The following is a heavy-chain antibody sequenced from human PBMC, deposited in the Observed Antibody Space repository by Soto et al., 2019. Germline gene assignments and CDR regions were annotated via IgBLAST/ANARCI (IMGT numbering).Heavy chain of an antibody. CDR3: ARVFYYDILTGKSYNMDV. D-gene: IGHD3-9*01. CDR2: ISGSGGST. V-gene: IGHV3-23*01. J-gene: IGHJ6*02. CDR1: GFTFSNYA. Sequence: VQLLESGGDLVQPGGSLRLSCEASGFTFSNYAMSWVRQAPGKGLEWVSVISGSGGSTNYADSAKGRFTISRDNSMDTLYLQMNSLRAEDTAVYYRARVFYYDILTGKSYNMDVWGQGTTVIVSS.